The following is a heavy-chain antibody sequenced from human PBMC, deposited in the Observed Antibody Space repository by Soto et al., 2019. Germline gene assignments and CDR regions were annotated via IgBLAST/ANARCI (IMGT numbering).Heavy chain of an antibody. CDR1: GGSISSGGYY. J-gene: IGHJ6*02. V-gene: IGHV4-31*03. CDR2: IYYSGST. Sequence: SETLSLTCTVSGGSISSGGYYWSWIRQHPGKGLEWVGYIYYSGSTYYNPSLKSRVTISVDTSKNQFSLKLSSVTAADTAVYYCAKGGGDIVVVPAAKGYYYYGMGVWGQGTTVTVSS. D-gene: IGHD2-2*01. CDR3: AKGGGDIVVVPAAKGYYYYGMGV.